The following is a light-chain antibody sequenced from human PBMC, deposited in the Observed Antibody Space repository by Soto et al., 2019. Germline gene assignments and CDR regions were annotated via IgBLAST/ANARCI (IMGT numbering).Light chain of an antibody. CDR1: SSNIGRSA. CDR3: AAWDGSLRGYV. V-gene: IGLV1-36*01. CDR2: YDD. J-gene: IGLJ1*01. Sequence: QSALTQPSSVSEAPGQTVTISCSGSSSNIGRSAVNWYQQVPGKAPRLLVYYDDMLPSGVSDRFSGSKSGTSASLAISGLQSDDEADYYCAAWDGSLRGYVFGTGTKLT.